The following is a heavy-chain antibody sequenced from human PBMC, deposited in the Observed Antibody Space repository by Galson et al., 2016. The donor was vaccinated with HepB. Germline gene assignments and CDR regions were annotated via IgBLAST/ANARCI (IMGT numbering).Heavy chain of an antibody. Sequence: SVKVSCKASGYSFLNYGISWVRQAPGQGLEWMGRIRTHNGNTNYAQKVQGRVPLTADTSTTTVYMALRSLRPDDTAIYYCAGDWGFLGGVTHNWFAPWGPGTLVIVSS. CDR2: IRTHNGNT. V-gene: IGHV1-18*04. CDR3: AGDWGFLGGVTHNWFAP. D-gene: IGHD3-16*01. CDR1: GYSFLNYG. J-gene: IGHJ5*02.